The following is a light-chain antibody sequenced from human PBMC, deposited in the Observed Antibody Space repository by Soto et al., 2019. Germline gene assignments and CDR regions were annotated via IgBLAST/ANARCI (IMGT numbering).Light chain of an antibody. Sequence: DIQITQAPSSRSASVGDRVTITCRASQSISSYLNWYQQKPGKAPKLLIYAASSLQSGVPSRFSGSGSGTDFTLTISSLQPEDFATYYCQQSYSTPLTFGGGTKVDIK. CDR1: QSISSY. V-gene: IGKV1-39*01. J-gene: IGKJ4*01. CDR2: AAS. CDR3: QQSYSTPLT.